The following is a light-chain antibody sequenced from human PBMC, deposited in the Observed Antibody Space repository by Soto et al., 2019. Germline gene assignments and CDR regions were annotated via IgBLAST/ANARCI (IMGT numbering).Light chain of an antibody. J-gene: IGKJ4*01. CDR3: QQSYSTPRT. CDR2: AAS. V-gene: IGKV1-39*01. Sequence: DIQMTQSPSSLSASVGDRVTITCRASQSISSYLNWYQRKPGKAPKLLIYAASSLQSGVPSRFSGSGSRTDFTLTISSLQPEDFATYYCQQSYSTPRTFGGGTKVEIK. CDR1: QSISSY.